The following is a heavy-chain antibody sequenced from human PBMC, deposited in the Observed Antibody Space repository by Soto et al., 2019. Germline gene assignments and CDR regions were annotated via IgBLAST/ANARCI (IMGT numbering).Heavy chain of an antibody. V-gene: IGHV3-23*01. J-gene: IGHJ4*02. CDR1: GFNLSTYG. CDR3: AKWNGYGDY. CDR2: FSGGSGTT. D-gene: IGHD1-1*01. Sequence: EVQLLESGGGLVQPGGSLRLSCAASGFNLSTYGVTWVRQAPGKGLEWVSGFSGGSGTTHYADSVKGRFSITRDNSKNTAYLEMNSLRVEDTAIYYCAKWNGYGDYWGQGILVTVSS.